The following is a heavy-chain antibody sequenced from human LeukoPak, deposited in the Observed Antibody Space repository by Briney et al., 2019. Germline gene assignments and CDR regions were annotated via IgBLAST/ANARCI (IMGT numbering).Heavy chain of an antibody. CDR2: IIPIFGTA. J-gene: IGHJ4*02. Sequence: ASVKVSCKASGGTFSSYAISWVRQAPGQGLEWMGGIIPIFGTANYAQKFQGRVTITADESTSTAYMELSSLRSEDTAVYYCAKDIGSPRITMIVGTHQGYWGQGTLVTVSS. V-gene: IGHV1-69*13. D-gene: IGHD3-22*01. CDR1: GGTFSSYA. CDR3: AKDIGSPRITMIVGTHQGY.